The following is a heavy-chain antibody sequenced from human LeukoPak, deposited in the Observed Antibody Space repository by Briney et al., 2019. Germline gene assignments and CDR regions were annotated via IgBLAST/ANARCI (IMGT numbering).Heavy chain of an antibody. CDR1: GFTVSSNY. CDR2: IYSGGST. V-gene: IGHV3-53*01. Sequence: GGSLRLSCAASGFTVSSNYMSWVRQAPGKGLEWVSVIYSGGSTYYADSVKGRFTISRDNSKNTLYLQMNSLRAEDTAVYYCARDSPGIAVAGTRPLDYWGQGTLVTVSS. J-gene: IGHJ4*02. D-gene: IGHD6-19*01. CDR3: ARDSPGIAVAGTRPLDY.